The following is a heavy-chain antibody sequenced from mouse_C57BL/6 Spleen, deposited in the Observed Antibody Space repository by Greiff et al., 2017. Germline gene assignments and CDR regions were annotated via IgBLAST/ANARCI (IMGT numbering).Heavy chain of an antibody. J-gene: IGHJ4*01. CDR1: GFTFSSYA. CDR3: AREGIYYGNYVAMDY. CDR2: ISDGGSYT. D-gene: IGHD2-1*01. Sequence: EVNVVESGGGLVKPGGSLKLSCAASGFTFSSYAMSWVRQTPEKRLEWVATISDGGSYTYYPDNVKGRFTISRDNAKNNLYLQMSHLKSEDTAMYYCAREGIYYGNYVAMDYWGQGTSVTVSS. V-gene: IGHV5-4*01.